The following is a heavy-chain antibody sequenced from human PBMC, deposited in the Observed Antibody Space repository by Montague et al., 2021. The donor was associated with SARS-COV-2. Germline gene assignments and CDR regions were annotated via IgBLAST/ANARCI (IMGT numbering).Heavy chain of an antibody. CDR2: ITGSGGST. Sequence: SLRLSCAASGFTFRSYGMSWVRQAPGKGLEWVSGITGSGGSTHYADSVKGRFTISRDNSKNTLYLQMNSLRAEDTAVYYCAKGYYYDTSGYLLPFDYWGQGTLVTVSS. CDR3: AKGYYYDTSGYLLPFDY. J-gene: IGHJ4*02. CDR1: GFTFRSYG. D-gene: IGHD3-22*01. V-gene: IGHV3-23*01.